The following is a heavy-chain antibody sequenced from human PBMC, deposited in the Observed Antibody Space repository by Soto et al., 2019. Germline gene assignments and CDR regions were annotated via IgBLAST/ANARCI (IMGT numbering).Heavy chain of an antibody. CDR2: VNGDSDYT. CDR3: ARDAGSFDY. D-gene: IGHD1-26*01. J-gene: IGHJ4*02. Sequence: HVQLVQSGAEEKKPGASVKVSCMPSGYSFTTYKIHWVRQAPGQSLEWMGCVNGDSDYTVYSQNFQGRVTITRDTSANTVYMELSILTSEATAVYYCARDAGSFDYWGQGTLVTVSS. V-gene: IGHV1-3*05. CDR1: GYSFTTYK.